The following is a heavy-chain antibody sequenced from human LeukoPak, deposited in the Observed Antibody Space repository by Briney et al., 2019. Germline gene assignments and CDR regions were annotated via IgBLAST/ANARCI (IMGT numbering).Heavy chain of an antibody. CDR2: ISWNSGSR. Sequence: PGRSLRLSCAASGFTFEDYDMHWVRQAPGKGLEWVSGISWNSGSRGYADSVKGRFTISRDNAKNSLYLQMDSLRTEDTASYYCAKDTSWFTSAFDIWGQGTMVTVSS. CDR1: GFTFEDYD. CDR3: AKDTSWFTSAFDI. V-gene: IGHV3-9*01. J-gene: IGHJ3*02. D-gene: IGHD3-10*01.